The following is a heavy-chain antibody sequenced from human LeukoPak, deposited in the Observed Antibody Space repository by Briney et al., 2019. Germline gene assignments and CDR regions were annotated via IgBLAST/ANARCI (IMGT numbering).Heavy chain of an antibody. J-gene: IGHJ6*03. V-gene: IGHV4-59*01. CDR2: IYYSGST. CDR3: ARVGYRSYYYYMDV. Sequence: SETLSLTCNVSGGSISSYYWSWLRQPPGKGLEWIGYIYYSGSTNYNPSLKSRVTISVDTSKNQFSLKLSSVTAADTAVYYCARVGYRSYYYYMDVWGKGTTVAVSS. D-gene: IGHD5-18*01. CDR1: GGSISSYY.